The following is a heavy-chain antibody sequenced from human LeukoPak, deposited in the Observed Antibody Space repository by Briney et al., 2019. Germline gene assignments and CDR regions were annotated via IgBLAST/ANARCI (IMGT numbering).Heavy chain of an antibody. D-gene: IGHD3-22*01. CDR1: GFSFSTHN. Sequence: GGSLRLSCAASGFSFSTHNMNWVRQAPGKGLQWISYINADSSTIQYADSVRGRFTTSRDNAKNSLYLQMNSLRAEDTAVYYCVRDNSRGQSLGVIYRGQGSLVTVSS. V-gene: IGHV3-48*01. CDR2: INADSSTI. CDR3: VRDNSRGQSLGVIY. J-gene: IGHJ4*02.